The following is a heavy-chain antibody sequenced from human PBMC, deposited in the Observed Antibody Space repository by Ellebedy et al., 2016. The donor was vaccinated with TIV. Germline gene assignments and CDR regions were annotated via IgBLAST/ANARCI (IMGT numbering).Heavy chain of an antibody. D-gene: IGHD3-9*01. CDR3: AKDRSLRYFDWFGDY. J-gene: IGHJ4*02. CDR1: GFTFSSYA. Sequence: GESLKISCAASGFTFSSYAMSWVRQAPGKGLEWVSVISGSSGSTYYADSVKGRFTISRDNSKNTLYLQMNSLRAEDTAVYYCAKDRSLRYFDWFGDYWGQGTLVTVSS. CDR2: ISGSSGST. V-gene: IGHV3-23*01.